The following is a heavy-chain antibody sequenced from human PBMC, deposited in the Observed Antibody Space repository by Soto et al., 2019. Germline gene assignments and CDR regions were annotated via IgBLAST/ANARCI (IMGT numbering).Heavy chain of an antibody. D-gene: IGHD6-6*01. Sequence: EVQLVESGGGLVQPGGSLRLSCAASGFSFSTYWMSWVRQPPGKGLEWVANIKVDGSEKYYMDSVKGRFTISRDNAKKSLYLQMNSLRAEDTAVYYCARGYSTSRNWFDPWGQGTLVTVSS. CDR1: GFSFSTYW. V-gene: IGHV3-7*03. CDR3: ARGYSTSRNWFDP. CDR2: IKVDGSEK. J-gene: IGHJ5*02.